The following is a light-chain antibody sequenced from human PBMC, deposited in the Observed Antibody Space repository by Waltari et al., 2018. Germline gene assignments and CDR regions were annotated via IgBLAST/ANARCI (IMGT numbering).Light chain of an antibody. Sequence: NVLTQSPGTLSLSPGERATLSCRGSQSVSSSYLAWHQQKRGQAPRLLIYGASTRATGIPDRFSGSGSGTDFTLTISRLEPEDFAVYYCQQYGSSPRTFGQGTKVEIK. CDR3: QQYGSSPRT. CDR1: QSVSSSY. V-gene: IGKV3-20*01. CDR2: GAS. J-gene: IGKJ1*01.